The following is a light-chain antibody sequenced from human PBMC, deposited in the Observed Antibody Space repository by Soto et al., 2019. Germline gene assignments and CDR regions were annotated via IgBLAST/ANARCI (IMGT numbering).Light chain of an antibody. CDR3: QQRSNTYT. CDR2: DAS. CDR1: QSVSSY. J-gene: IGKJ2*01. V-gene: IGKV3-11*01. Sequence: EIVLTQSPATLSLSPGERATLSCRASQSVSSYLAWYQQKPGQAPRLLIYDASNMATGIPARFSSSGSGTDFTLTISSLETEDFAVYYFQQRSNTYTFGQGTKLEIK.